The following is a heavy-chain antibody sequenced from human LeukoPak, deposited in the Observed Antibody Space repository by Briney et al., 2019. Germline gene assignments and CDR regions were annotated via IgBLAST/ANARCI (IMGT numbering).Heavy chain of an antibody. J-gene: IGHJ4*02. D-gene: IGHD4-17*01. CDR3: ATALDYGDPRDY. CDR1: RFTFTAYS. V-gene: IGHV3-48*04. Sequence: GGSLRLSCAASRFTFTAYSMNWVRQAPGKGLEWVSYISSSNRTIYYADSVKGRFTISRDNAKNSLYLQMNSLRAEDTAVYYCATALDYGDPRDYWGQGTLVTVSS. CDR2: ISSSNRTI.